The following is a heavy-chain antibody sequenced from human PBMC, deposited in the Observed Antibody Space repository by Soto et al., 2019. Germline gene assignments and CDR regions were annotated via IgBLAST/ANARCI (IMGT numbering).Heavy chain of an antibody. Sequence: SLRLSCAASGFRFSDYSMNWVRQAPGRGLEWVSYISSSSFTIHYADSVEGRFAISRDNAKNSLYLQMNSLRAEDTAVYYCARDYNDFRSGHLAYWGQGALVTVSS. J-gene: IGHJ4*02. CDR2: ISSSSFTI. CDR3: ARDYNDFRSGHLAY. D-gene: IGHD3-3*01. CDR1: GFRFSDYS. V-gene: IGHV3-48*01.